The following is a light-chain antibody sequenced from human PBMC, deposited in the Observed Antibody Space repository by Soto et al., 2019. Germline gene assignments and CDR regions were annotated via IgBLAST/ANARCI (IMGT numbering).Light chain of an antibody. V-gene: IGKV1-5*03. CDR2: QAS. Sequence: DIQMTQSPSTLSAFVGDRVTITCRASQSIGYCLAWYQQKPGKAPKVLIYQASSLESGVPSRFSGRGSGTEITLTISRLQPDDFATYYCQQCNTYPGTFGQGTKVEIK. J-gene: IGKJ1*01. CDR3: QQCNTYPGT. CDR1: QSIGYC.